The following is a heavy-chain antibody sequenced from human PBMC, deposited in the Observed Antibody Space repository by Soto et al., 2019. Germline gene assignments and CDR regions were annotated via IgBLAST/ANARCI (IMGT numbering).Heavy chain of an antibody. CDR2: IIPIFGTA. Sequence: SVKVSCKASGGTFSSYAISWVRQAPGQGLEWMGGIIPIFGTANYAQKFQGRVTITADESTSTAYMELSSLRSEDTAVYYCASDSNQYLNKYNWFDPWGQGTLVTVSS. J-gene: IGHJ5*02. CDR3: ASDSNQYLNKYNWFDP. CDR1: GGTFSSYA. D-gene: IGHD4-4*01. V-gene: IGHV1-69*13.